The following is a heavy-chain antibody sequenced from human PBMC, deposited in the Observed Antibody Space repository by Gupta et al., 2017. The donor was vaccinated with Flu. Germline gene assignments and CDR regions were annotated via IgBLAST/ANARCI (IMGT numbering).Heavy chain of an antibody. V-gene: IGHV4-39*01. CDR2: IYYSGNT. D-gene: IGHD2-2*01. J-gene: IGHJ4*02. Sequence: QLQLQESGPGLVKPSETLSLTCTVSGGPIYSSDYYWGWIRQPPGKGLEWIGSIYYSGNTYYNPSLKTRVTIAVDTSKNQFSLKLTSVTAADTALYHCVRYCSSSSCFGGFDYWGQGTLVTVSS. CDR1: GGPIYSSDYY. CDR3: VRYCSSSSCFGGFDY.